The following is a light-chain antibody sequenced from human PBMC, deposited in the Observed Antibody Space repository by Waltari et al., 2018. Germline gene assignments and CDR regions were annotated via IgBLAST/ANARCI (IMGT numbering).Light chain of an antibody. CDR1: QSVSSSY. CDR2: GAS. V-gene: IGKV3-20*01. Sequence: IVLTQSPGTLSLSPGERATLSCRASQSVSSSYLAWYQQKPGQAPRLLIYGASNRATGIPDRFSGSGSGTDFTLTISRLEPEDFAVYYCQQFESSPLTFGGGTKVEIK. J-gene: IGKJ4*02. CDR3: QQFESSPLT.